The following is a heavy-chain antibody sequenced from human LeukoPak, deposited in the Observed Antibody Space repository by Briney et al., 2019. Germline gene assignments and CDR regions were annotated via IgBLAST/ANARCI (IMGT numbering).Heavy chain of an antibody. CDR2: ISGGGGSGGRT. D-gene: IGHD1-26*01. CDR1: GFTFSSYA. CDR3: AKDLRIVGAPGWFDP. Sequence: GGSLRLSCAASGFTFSSYAMSWVRQAPGKGLEWVSNISGGGGSGGRTYYADSVKGRFTISRDNSKNTLYLQMNSLRAEDTAVYDCAKDLRIVGAPGWFDPWGQGTLVTVSS. J-gene: IGHJ5*02. V-gene: IGHV3-23*01.